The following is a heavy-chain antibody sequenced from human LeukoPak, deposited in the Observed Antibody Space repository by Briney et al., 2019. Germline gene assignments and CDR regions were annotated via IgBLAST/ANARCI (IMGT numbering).Heavy chain of an antibody. CDR2: IIPILGIA. D-gene: IGHD6-6*01. Sequence: SVKVSCKASGGTFSSYAISWVRQAPGQGLEWMGRIIPILGIANYAQKFQGRVTITADKSTSTAYMELRSLRSDDTAVYYCARGSSSSELHYYYYGMDVWGQGTTVTVPS. CDR1: GGTFSSYA. CDR3: ARGSSSSELHYYYYGMDV. V-gene: IGHV1-69*04. J-gene: IGHJ6*02.